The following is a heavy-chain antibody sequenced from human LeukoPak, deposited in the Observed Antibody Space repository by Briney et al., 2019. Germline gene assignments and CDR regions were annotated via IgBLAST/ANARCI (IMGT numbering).Heavy chain of an antibody. V-gene: IGHV3-48*01. CDR1: GFTFGSYS. Sequence: GGSLRLSCAASGFTFGSYSMNWVRQAPGKGLEWVSYISSSSATIYYADSVKGRFTISRDNAKNSLYLQMNSLRAEDTAVYYCARDLRLHADWGQGTLVSVSS. J-gene: IGHJ4*02. CDR3: ARDLRLHAD. CDR2: ISSSSATI.